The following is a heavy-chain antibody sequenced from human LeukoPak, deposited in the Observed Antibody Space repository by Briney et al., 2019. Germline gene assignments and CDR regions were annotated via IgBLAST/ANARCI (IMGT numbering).Heavy chain of an antibody. D-gene: IGHD3-22*01. V-gene: IGHV3-23*01. CDR2: ISGSGTTT. CDR1: GYTFSSYA. J-gene: IGHJ4*02. Sequence: PGGSLGPSCADSGYTFSSYAMSWVRQAPGKGLEWVSGISGSGTTTYYADSVKGRFTISRDNSKNTLYLQMNSLRAEDTAVYYCAKTPPIHYYDSSSVLFDYWGQGTLVTVSS. CDR3: AKTPPIHYYDSSSVLFDY.